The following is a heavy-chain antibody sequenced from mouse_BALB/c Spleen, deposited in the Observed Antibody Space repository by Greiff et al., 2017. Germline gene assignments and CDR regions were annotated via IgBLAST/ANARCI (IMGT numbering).Heavy chain of an antibody. J-gene: IGHJ3*01. D-gene: IGHD2-4*01. CDR3: ARGDDYDWFAY. Sequence: QVHVKQSGPGLVQPSQSLSITCTVSGFSLTSYGVHWVRQSPGKGLEWLGVIWSGGSTDYNAAFISRLSISKDNSKSQVFFKMNSLQANDTAIYYCARGDDYDWFAYWGQGTLVTVSA. CDR1: GFSLTSYG. V-gene: IGHV2-2*02. CDR2: IWSGGST.